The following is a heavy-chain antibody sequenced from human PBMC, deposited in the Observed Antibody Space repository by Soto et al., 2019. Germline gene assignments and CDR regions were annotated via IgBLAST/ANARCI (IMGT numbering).Heavy chain of an antibody. J-gene: IGHJ3*02. V-gene: IGHV4-59*08. D-gene: IGHD6-13*01. Sequence: QVQLQESGPGLVKPSETLSLTCTVSGGSISSYYWSWIRQPPGKGLEWIGYIYYSGSTNYHPSLKSRVTISVDTSKNQFSLKLSSVTAADTAVYYCARHGVAAAGTKAFDIWGQGTMVTVSS. CDR3: ARHGVAAAGTKAFDI. CDR1: GGSISSYY. CDR2: IYYSGST.